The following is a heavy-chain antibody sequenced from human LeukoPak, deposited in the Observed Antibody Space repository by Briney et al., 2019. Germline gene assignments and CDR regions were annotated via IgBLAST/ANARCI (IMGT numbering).Heavy chain of an antibody. V-gene: IGHV1-2*02. D-gene: IGHD6-19*01. J-gene: IGHJ4*02. CDR2: INPNSGGT. CDR3: ARFSGWYLYYFDY. CDR1: GYTFTSYY. Sequence: ASVKVSCKASGYTFTSYYMHWVRQAPGQGLEWMGWINPNSGGTNYAQKFQGRVTMTRDTSISTAYMELSRLRSDDTAVYYCARFSGWYLYYFDYWGQGTLVTVSS.